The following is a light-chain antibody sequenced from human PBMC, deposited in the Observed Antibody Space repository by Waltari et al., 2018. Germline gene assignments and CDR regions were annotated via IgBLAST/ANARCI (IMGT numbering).Light chain of an antibody. Sequence: IVLTQSPATLSLSPGERATLSCRASQTVSPYLAWFQQKPGQAPRLLIYDASNRAPGIPARCSGSGSGTDFSLTISSLEPEDFAVYYCLQRSLWPWTFGQGTKVAVK. CDR3: LQRSLWPWT. V-gene: IGKV3-11*01. CDR1: QTVSPY. CDR2: DAS. J-gene: IGKJ1*01.